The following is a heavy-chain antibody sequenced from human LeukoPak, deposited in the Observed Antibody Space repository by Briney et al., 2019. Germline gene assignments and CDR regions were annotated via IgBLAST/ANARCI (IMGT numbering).Heavy chain of an antibody. CDR1: GGSINNYY. Sequence: SETLSLTCTVSGGSINNYYWSWIRQPPGKGLEWIGHIYYSGSTNYNPSLKSRVTISVDTSKDQFSLKLSSVTAADTAVYYCARQDSSWSFDYWGQGTLVTVSS. CDR2: IYYSGST. V-gene: IGHV4-59*08. J-gene: IGHJ4*02. D-gene: IGHD6-19*01. CDR3: ARQDSSWSFDY.